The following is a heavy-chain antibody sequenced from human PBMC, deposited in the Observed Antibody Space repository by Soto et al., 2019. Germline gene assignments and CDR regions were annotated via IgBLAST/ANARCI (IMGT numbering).Heavy chain of an antibody. J-gene: IGHJ4*02. CDR3: ASRRGDYGADY. CDR2: IYYSGST. D-gene: IGHD4-17*01. V-gene: IGHV4-39*01. Sequence: SETLSLTCTVSGGSISSSSYYWGWIRQPPGKGLEWIGSIYYSGSTYYNPSLKSRVTISVDTSKNQFSLKLSSVTAADTAVYFCASRRGDYGADYWAQGTLVTVSS. CDR1: GGSISSSSYY.